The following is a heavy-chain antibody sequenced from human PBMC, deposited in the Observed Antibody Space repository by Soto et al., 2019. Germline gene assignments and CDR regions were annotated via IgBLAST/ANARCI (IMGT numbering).Heavy chain of an antibody. V-gene: IGHV3-15*07. CDR1: GFTFSNAW. CDR2: IKSKTDGGTT. D-gene: IGHD3-22*01. Sequence: GGSLRLSCAASGFTFSNAWMNWVRQAPGKGLEWVGRIKSKTDGGTTDYAAPVKGRFTISRDDSKNTLYLQMNSLKTEDTAVYYCTTDRGYYFEPQSAHIDYWGQGTLVTVSS. CDR3: TTDRGYYFEPQSAHIDY. J-gene: IGHJ4*02.